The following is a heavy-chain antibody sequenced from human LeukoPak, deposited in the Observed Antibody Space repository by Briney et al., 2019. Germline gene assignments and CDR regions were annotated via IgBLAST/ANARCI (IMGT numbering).Heavy chain of an antibody. CDR3: ARRCSGGSCPWNYYYGMDV. J-gene: IGHJ6*02. D-gene: IGHD2-15*01. V-gene: IGHV3-21*01. CDR2: ISSSSSYI. Sequence: AGGSLRLSCAASGFTSSSYSMNWVRQAPGKGLEWVSSISSSSSYIYYADSVKGRFTISRDNAKNSLYLQMNSLRAEDTAVYYCARRCSGGSCPWNYYYGMDVWGQGTTVTVSS. CDR1: GFTSSSYS.